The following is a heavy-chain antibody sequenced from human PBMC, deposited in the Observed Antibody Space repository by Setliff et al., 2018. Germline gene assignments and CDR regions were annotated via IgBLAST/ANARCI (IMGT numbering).Heavy chain of an antibody. CDR3: ARQQQLVIGSTAYYYYGMDV. J-gene: IGHJ6*02. CDR2: IFQSGNT. V-gene: IGHV4-38-2*01. D-gene: IGHD6-13*01. Sequence: SETLSLTCAVSGSSIISDYYWVWIRQPPGRGLEWIGSIFQSGNTYYNPSLKSRVTISVDTSKNQFSLKVNSVTAADTAVYYCARQQQLVIGSTAYYYYGMDVWGQGTTVTVSS. CDR1: GSSIISDYY.